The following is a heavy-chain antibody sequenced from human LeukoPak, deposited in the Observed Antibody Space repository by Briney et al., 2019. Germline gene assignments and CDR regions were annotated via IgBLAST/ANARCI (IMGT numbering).Heavy chain of an antibody. J-gene: IGHJ5*02. CDR1: GYTFTSYD. D-gene: IGHD4-17*01. CDR2: MNPNSGNT. CDR3: ARHADYEGGFDP. V-gene: IGHV1-8*03. Sequence: ASVKVSCKASGYTFTSYDINWVRQATGQGLEWMGWMNPNSGNTGYAQKFQGRVTITRNTSISTAYMELSSLRSEDTAVYYCARHADYEGGFDPWGQGTLVTVSS.